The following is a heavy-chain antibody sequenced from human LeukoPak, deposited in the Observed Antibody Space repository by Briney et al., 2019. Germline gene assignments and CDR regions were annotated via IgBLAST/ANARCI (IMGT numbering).Heavy chain of an antibody. D-gene: IGHD3-3*01. V-gene: IGHV4-30-2*01. Sequence: SETLSLTCAVSGGSISSGGYSWSWIRQPPGKGLEWIGYIYHSGSTYYNPSLKSRVTISVDRSKNQFSLKLSSVTAADTAVYYCARVRFWSGYPPTYMDVWGKGTTVPVSS. J-gene: IGHJ6*03. CDR3: ARVRFWSGYPPTYMDV. CDR1: GGSISSGGYS. CDR2: IYHSGST.